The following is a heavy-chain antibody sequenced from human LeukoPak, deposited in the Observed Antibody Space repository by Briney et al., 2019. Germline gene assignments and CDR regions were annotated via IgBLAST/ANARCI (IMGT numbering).Heavy chain of an antibody. CDR1: GGSIRSYY. Sequence: SETLSLTCTVSGGSIRSYYWNWIRQPAGKGLEWIGRVYTSGSTNYNPSLKSRVTISIDKSKNQFSLRLTSVTAADTAIYYCARDYSSGSFDPWGQGTLVTVSS. CDR3: ARDYSSGSFDP. V-gene: IGHV4-4*07. J-gene: IGHJ5*02. D-gene: IGHD6-19*01. CDR2: VYTSGST.